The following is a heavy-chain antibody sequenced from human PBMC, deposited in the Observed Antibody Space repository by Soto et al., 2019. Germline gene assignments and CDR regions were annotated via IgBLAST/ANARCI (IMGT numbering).Heavy chain of an antibody. Sequence: SGPTLVNPTQTLTLTCTFSGFSLSTSGMCVSWIRQPPGKALEWLALIYWDDDKRYSPSLRSRLTITKDTSKNQVVLTMTNMDPVDTATYYCAHRPPVPGTFDYWGQGALVTVSS. D-gene: IGHD6-19*01. CDR3: AHRPPVPGTFDY. J-gene: IGHJ4*02. V-gene: IGHV2-5*08. CDR2: IYWDDDK. CDR1: GFSLSTSGMC.